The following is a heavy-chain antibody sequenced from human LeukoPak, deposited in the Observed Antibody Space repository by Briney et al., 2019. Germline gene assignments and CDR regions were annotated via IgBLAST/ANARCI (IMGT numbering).Heavy chain of an antibody. CDR1: GFTFSSYG. D-gene: IGHD4-11*01. V-gene: IGHV3-30*18. J-gene: IGHJ4*02. Sequence: GGSLRLSCAASGFTFSSYGMHWVRQAPGKGLEWVAVISYDGSNKYYADSVKGRFTISRDNSKNTLYLQMSSLRAEDTAVYYCAKDDDDYPFDYWGQGTLVTVSS. CDR3: AKDDDDYPFDY. CDR2: ISYDGSNK.